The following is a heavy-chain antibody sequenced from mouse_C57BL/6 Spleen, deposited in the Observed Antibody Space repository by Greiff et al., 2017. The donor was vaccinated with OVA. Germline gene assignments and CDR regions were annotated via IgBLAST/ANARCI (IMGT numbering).Heavy chain of an antibody. CDR3: ITTVVALDY. CDR1: GYTFTDYN. Sequence: EVKLQESGPELVKPGASVKMSCKASGYTFTDYNMHWVKQSHGKSLEWIGYINPNNGGTSYNQKFKGKATLTVNKSSSTAYMELRSLTSEDSAVYYCITTVVALDYWGQGTTLTVSS. D-gene: IGHD1-1*01. J-gene: IGHJ2*01. V-gene: IGHV1-22*01. CDR2: INPNNGGT.